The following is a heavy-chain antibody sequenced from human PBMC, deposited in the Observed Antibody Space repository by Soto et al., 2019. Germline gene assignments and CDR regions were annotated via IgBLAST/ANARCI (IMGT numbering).Heavy chain of an antibody. CDR3: TTSPHRDSERVFA. CDR1: GFAFSSYS. Sequence: GGSLRLSCAASGFAFSSYSMNWVRQAPGKGLEWVSSISSSSSYIYYADSVKGRFTISRDNAKGSLYPQMNSLRVEDTAVYYCTTSPHRDSERVFAWGQGKTVPVS. V-gene: IGHV3-21*01. CDR2: ISSSSSYI. J-gene: IGHJ6*02. D-gene: IGHD1-26*01.